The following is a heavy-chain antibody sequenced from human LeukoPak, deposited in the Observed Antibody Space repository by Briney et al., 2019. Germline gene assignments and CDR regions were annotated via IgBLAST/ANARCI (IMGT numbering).Heavy chain of an antibody. CDR3: ARDPVRSYYDFWSGYYSY. Sequence: ASVKVSCKASGYTFTSYGISWVRQAPGQGLEWMGWISAYNGNTNYAQKLQGRVTMTIDTSTSTAYMELRSLRSDDTAVYYCARDPVRSYYDFWSGYYSYWGQGTLVTVSS. CDR2: ISAYNGNT. V-gene: IGHV1-18*01. CDR1: GYTFTSYG. J-gene: IGHJ4*02. D-gene: IGHD3-3*01.